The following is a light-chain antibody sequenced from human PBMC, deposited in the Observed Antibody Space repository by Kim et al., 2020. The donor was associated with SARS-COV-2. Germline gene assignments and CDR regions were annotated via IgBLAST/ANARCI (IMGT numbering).Light chain of an antibody. CDR3: QQYNDWPLLT. CDR1: QSVRNN. J-gene: IGKJ4*01. V-gene: IGKV3-15*01. Sequence: IVMTQSPATLSVSPGERVTLPCRASQSVRNNLAWYQQRPGQAPRLLIYGASTRATDVSERFSGSGSGTEFTLTIRSLQSEDLAVYYCQQYNDWPLLTFGGGTKVDIK. CDR2: GAS.